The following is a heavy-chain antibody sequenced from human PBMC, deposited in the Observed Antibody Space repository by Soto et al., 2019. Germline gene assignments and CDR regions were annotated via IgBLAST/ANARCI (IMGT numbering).Heavy chain of an antibody. J-gene: IGHJ4*02. D-gene: IGHD3-3*01. V-gene: IGHV3-9*01. Sequence: EVQLVESGGGLVQPGRSLRLSCAASGFTFDDYAMHWVRQAPGKGLEWVSGISWNSGSIGYADSVKGRFTISRDNAKNTLYLQMNSLRAEDTALYYCAKDPLRFLEWGYYFDYWGQGTLVTVSS. CDR1: GFTFDDYA. CDR2: ISWNSGSI. CDR3: AKDPLRFLEWGYYFDY.